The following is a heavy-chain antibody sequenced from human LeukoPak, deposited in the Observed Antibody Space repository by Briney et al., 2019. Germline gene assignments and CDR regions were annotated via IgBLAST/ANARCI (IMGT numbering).Heavy chain of an antibody. V-gene: IGHV3-23*01. J-gene: IGHJ4*02. CDR2: ISGSGDST. CDR1: GFIFSSYA. D-gene: IGHD6-19*01. CDR3: ARGEQWLVH. Sequence: GGSLRLSCAASGFIFSSYAMSWVRQAPGTGLEWVSAISGSGDSTYYADSVKGRFTISRDNSKNTLYLQMNSLRAEDTAVYYCARGEQWLVHWGQGTLVTVSS.